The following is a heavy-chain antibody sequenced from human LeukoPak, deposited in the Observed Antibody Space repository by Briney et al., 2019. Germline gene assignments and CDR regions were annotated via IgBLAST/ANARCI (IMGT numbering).Heavy chain of an antibody. D-gene: IGHD2-21*02. J-gene: IGHJ4*02. CDR3: AGDAYCGGDCYSDY. Sequence: GGSLRLSCAASGFTFSSYGMSWVRQAPGKGLEWVSAISGSGGSTYYADSVKGRFTISRDNSKNSLYLQMNSLRAEDTAFYYCAGDAYCGGDCYSDYWGQGTLVTVSS. CDR2: ISGSGGST. V-gene: IGHV3-23*01. CDR1: GFTFSSYG.